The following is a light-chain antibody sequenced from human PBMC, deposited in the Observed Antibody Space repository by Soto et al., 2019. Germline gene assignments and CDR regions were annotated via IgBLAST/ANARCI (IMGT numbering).Light chain of an antibody. CDR1: QRVSSK. CDR3: QQYNNWPL. Sequence: EIVMTQSPATLSVSPGERATLSCRASQRVSSKLDWYQQKPSQAPRLLIYGASTRATGIPARFSGSGSGTKFTLTISSLQSEDFAVYYCQQYNNWPLFGPGTKVDIK. V-gene: IGKV3-15*01. J-gene: IGKJ3*01. CDR2: GAS.